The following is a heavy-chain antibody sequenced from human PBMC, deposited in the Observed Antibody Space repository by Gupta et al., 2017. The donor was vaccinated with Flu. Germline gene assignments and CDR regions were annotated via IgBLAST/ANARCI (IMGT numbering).Heavy chain of an antibody. J-gene: IGHJ4*02. Sequence: EVQLLESGGGLVQPGGSLRLSCAASGFTFSSYAMSWVRQAPGKGLEWGSAIRGSGGSTYYADSVKGRFNISRDNSKNTLYLQMSSLRAEDTAVYFCAKDRYFDFWSGYRTVDYWGQGTLVTVSS. CDR2: IRGSGGST. D-gene: IGHD3-3*01. V-gene: IGHV3-23*01. CDR1: GFTFSSYA. CDR3: AKDRYFDFWSGYRTVDY.